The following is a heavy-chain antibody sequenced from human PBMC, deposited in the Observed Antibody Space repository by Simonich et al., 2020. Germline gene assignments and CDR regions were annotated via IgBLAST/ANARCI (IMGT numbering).Heavy chain of an antibody. V-gene: IGHV3-48*03. CDR2: ISSSGSTI. Sequence: EVQLVESGGGLVQPGGSLRLSCAASGFTFSSYEMNWVRQAPGKGLEWVSYISSSGSTIYYADSVKGRCTSSRDNAKNSLYLQMNSLRAEDTAVYYCARDFRLQLVEIGTYYYYGMDVWGQGTTVTVSS. CDR3: ARDFRLQLVEIGTYYYYGMDV. CDR1: GFTFSSYE. D-gene: IGHD6-6*01. J-gene: IGHJ6*02.